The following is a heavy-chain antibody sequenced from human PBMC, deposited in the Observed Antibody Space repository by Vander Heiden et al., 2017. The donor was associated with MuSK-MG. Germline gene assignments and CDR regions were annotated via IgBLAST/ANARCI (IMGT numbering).Heavy chain of an antibody. J-gene: IGHJ3*02. Sequence: QVQLVQSGAEVKKPGASVKISCKASGYTFTHYYFHWLRQAPGQGLEWMGWINPNSGDTRYAQKFQGRVTMTRDTSISTTYMELSRLRSDDTALYYCARSNKDAFDIWGQGTMVTVSS. V-gene: IGHV1-2*02. CDR3: ARSNKDAFDI. CDR2: INPNSGDT. CDR1: GYTFTHYY.